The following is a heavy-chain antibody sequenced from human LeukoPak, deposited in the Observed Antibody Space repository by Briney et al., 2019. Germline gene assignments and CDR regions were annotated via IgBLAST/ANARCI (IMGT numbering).Heavy chain of an antibody. CDR1: GGSISSLY. V-gene: IGHV4-59*11. J-gene: IGHJ4*02. D-gene: IGHD1-26*01. CDR3: ARHLATATSALDY. Sequence: PSETLSLTCTVSGGSISSLYWSWIRQPPGKGLEWIGYTYSSGRTNYNPSLKSRLTISVDTSKSQFSLRLSSVTAADTAVYFCARHLATATSALDYWGRGILVTVSS. CDR2: TYSSGRT.